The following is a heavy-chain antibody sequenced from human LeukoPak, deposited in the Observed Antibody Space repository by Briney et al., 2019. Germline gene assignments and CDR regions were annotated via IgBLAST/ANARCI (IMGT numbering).Heavy chain of an antibody. V-gene: IGHV4-59*01. CDR3: AREIRLDYYDSSGYYYRDAFDI. J-gene: IGHJ3*02. Sequence: KPSETLSHTCTVSGGSISSYYWSWIRQPPGKGLEWIGYIYYSGSTNYNPSLKSRVTISVDTSKNQFSLKLSPVTAADTAVYYCAREIRLDYYDSSGYYYRDAFDIWGQGTMVTVSS. CDR2: IYYSGST. D-gene: IGHD3-22*01. CDR1: GGSISSYY.